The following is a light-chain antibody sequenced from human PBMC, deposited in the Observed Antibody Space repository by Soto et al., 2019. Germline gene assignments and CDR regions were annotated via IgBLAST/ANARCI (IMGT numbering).Light chain of an antibody. CDR1: HSVANNY. V-gene: IGKV3-20*01. Sequence: IVLAQSPATLSLSPGERATISCRASHSVANNYLAWYQQKHGQAPRPLIYGASSRATGIPDRFSGSWSGTDCNLTISRLEPEDVAVYYCQQYGSSPITFGQGTRLEIK. J-gene: IGKJ5*01. CDR2: GAS. CDR3: QQYGSSPIT.